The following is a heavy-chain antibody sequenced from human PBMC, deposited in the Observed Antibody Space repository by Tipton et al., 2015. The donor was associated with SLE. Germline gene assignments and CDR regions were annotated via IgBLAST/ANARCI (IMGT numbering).Heavy chain of an antibody. CDR1: GGPIRSSRHF. D-gene: IGHD2-8*01. CDR2: LYYSGNT. V-gene: IGHV4-39*07. J-gene: IGHJ4*02. Sequence: TLSLTCTVSGGPIRSSRHFWGWNRQPPGKGLEWIGVLYYSGNTYYNPSLKSPVTLSIDTSKNQFSLKMRSVTAADTAVYFCARGYCSDGVCYGFGFFDDWGQGNLVTVSS. CDR3: ARGYCSDGVCYGFGFFDD.